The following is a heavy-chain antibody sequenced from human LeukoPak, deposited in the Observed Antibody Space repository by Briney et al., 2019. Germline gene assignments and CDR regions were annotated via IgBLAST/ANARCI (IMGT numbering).Heavy chain of an antibody. V-gene: IGHV4-4*02. Sequence: PSGTLSLTCAVSGASISGNNWWSWVRQPPGKGLEWIGEIYHSGSTNYNPSLKSRVTISVDKSKNQISLKLSSVTAADTAMYYCARAHGNYGDSWGQGTLVTVSS. CDR1: GASISGNNW. CDR3: ARAHGNYGDS. D-gene: IGHD4-17*01. CDR2: IYHSGST. J-gene: IGHJ5*02.